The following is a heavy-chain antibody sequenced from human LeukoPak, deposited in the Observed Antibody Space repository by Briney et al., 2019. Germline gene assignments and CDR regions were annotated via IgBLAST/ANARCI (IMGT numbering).Heavy chain of an antibody. CDR3: ATYLPTMTTSFDY. CDR2: IYYSGST. D-gene: IGHD4-17*01. CDR1: GGSISSGGYY. Sequence: SETLSLTCTVSGGSISSGGYYWSWIRQHPGKGLEWIGYIYYSGSTYYNPSLKSRVTISVDTSKNQFSLKLSSVTAADTAVYYCATYLPTMTTSFDYWGQGTLVTVSS. J-gene: IGHJ4*02. V-gene: IGHV4-31*03.